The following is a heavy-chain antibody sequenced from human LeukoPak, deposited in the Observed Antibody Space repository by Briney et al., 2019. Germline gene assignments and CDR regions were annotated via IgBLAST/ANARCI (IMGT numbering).Heavy chain of an antibody. CDR1: GGTFSSYA. V-gene: IGHV1-69*05. J-gene: IGHJ5*02. CDR2: IMPLFGTA. D-gene: IGHD4-17*01. CDR3: ARDVHGDYGSGWFDP. Sequence: SVKVSCKASGGTFSSYAISWVRQAPGQGLEWLGGIMPLFGTAGYAQKFQGRVTITKDESTRTVYLELTSLTSDDTAVYYCARDVHGDYGSGWFDPWGQGTLVSVSS.